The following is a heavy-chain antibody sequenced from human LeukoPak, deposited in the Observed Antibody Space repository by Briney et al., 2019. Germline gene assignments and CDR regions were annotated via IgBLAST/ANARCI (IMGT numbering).Heavy chain of an antibody. V-gene: IGHV1-69*13. Sequence: ASVKVSGKTSGGSFSSYAISWVRQAPGQGLEWMGGITPIFGTANYAQKFQGRVTITADDSTSAAYMELSSLRCEDTAVYYCEALFGSGRAVDDYWGQGTLVTVSS. CDR2: ITPIFGTA. D-gene: IGHD3-10*01. CDR3: EALFGSGRAVDDY. J-gene: IGHJ4*02. CDR1: GGSFSSYA.